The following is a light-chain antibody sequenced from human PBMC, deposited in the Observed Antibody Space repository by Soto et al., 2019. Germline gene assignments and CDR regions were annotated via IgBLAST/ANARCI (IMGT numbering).Light chain of an antibody. Sequence: DIQMTQSPSSVSASVGDRVTITCRASQDVSRWLAWYQQRPGKAPKLLISTASSLQSGVPSRFSGSGSGTDFTLTISSLQPEDLSIYFCQQTNRTPYTFGQETNLEIK. J-gene: IGKJ2*01. CDR3: QQTNRTPYT. CDR1: QDVSRW. V-gene: IGKV1-12*01. CDR2: TAS.